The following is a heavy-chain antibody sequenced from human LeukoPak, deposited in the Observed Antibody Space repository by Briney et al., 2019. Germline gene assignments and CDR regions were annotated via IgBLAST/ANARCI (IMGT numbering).Heavy chain of an antibody. CDR1: GGSISSYY. CDR3: ARVWLRAFDI. J-gene: IGHJ3*02. CDR2: IYYSGST. Sequence: KPSETLSLTCTVSGGSISSYYWSWIRQPPGKGLEWIGYIYYSGSTNYNPSLKSRVTISVDTSKNQFSLKLSSVTAADTAVYYCARVWLRAFDIWGQGTMVTVSS. D-gene: IGHD6-19*01. V-gene: IGHV4-59*01.